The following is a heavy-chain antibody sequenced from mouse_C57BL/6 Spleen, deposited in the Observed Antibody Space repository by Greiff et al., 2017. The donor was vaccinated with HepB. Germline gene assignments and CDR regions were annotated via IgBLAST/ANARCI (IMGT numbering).Heavy chain of an antibody. CDR1: GFTFSSYA. CDR2: ISDGGSYT. J-gene: IGHJ2*01. CDR3: ARDLGTSYFDY. D-gene: IGHD4-1*01. V-gene: IGHV5-4*01. Sequence: EVKLQESGGGLVKPGGSLKLSCAASGFTFSSYAMSWVRQTPEKRLEWVATISDGGSYTYYPDNVKGRFTISRDNAKNNLYLQMSHLKSEDTAMYYCARDLGTSYFDYWGQGTTLTVSS.